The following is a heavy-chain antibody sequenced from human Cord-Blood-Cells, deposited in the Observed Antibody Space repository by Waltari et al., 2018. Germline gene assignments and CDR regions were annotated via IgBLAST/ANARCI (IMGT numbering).Heavy chain of an antibody. J-gene: IGHJ4*02. Sequence: QVQLQQWGAGLLKPSETLSLTCAVHGGSFSGYYWSWIRQPPGEGLEWIGEINHSGSTNYNPSLKSRVTISVDTSKNQFSLKLSCVTAADMAVYYCASGVPASYYYDSSGSFDYWGQGTLVTVSS. D-gene: IGHD3-22*01. CDR2: INHSGST. CDR3: ASGVPASYYYDSSGSFDY. CDR1: GGSFSGYY. V-gene: IGHV4-34*01.